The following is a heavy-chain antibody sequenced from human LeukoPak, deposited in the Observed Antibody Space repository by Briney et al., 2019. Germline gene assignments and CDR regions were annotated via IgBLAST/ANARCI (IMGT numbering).Heavy chain of an antibody. J-gene: IGHJ4*02. Sequence: SETLSLTCTVSGGSISSYYWSWIRQPPGKGLEWIGYIYYSGSTNYNPSLKSRVTISVDTSKNQFSLKLSSVTAAGTAVYYCARGASSSWYWYFDYWGQGTLVTVSS. D-gene: IGHD6-13*01. CDR3: ARGASSSWYWYFDY. CDR1: GGSISSYY. V-gene: IGHV4-59*01. CDR2: IYYSGST.